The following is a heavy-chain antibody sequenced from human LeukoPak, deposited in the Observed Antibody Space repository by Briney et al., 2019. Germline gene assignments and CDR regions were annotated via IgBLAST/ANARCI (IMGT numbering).Heavy chain of an antibody. CDR1: GGSFIGFH. V-gene: IGHV4-34*01. CDR3: ARVRYSDSSVLTRKRSYYFDY. J-gene: IGHJ4*02. Sequence: SETLSLTCAVYGGSFIGFHWNWIRQAPGKGLEWIGDINHSGSTNYNPSLTSRVTISVDPSKNQFSLNLSSVTAADTAVYYCARVRYSDSSVLTRKRSYYFDYWGQGTLVTVSS. D-gene: IGHD3-22*01. CDR2: INHSGST.